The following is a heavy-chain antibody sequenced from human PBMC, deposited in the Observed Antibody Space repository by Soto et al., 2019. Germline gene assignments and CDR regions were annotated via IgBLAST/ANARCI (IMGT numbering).Heavy chain of an antibody. CDR2: IPPSGHPI. V-gene: IGHV3-48*03. Sequence: EVQLVESGGGMIQPGGTLRLSCAASGFTFTTSEMYWVRQAPGKGLEWVSYIPPSGHPIFYADSVKGRFTISRHNAKNSLYLQMSSLRAEDSAVYYCARRASRWGQGTMVTVSS. CDR3: ARRASR. D-gene: IGHD1-26*01. J-gene: IGHJ3*01. CDR1: GFTFTTSE.